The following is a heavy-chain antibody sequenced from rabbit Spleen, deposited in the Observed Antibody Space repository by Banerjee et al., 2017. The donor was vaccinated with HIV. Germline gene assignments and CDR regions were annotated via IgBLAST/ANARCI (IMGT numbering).Heavy chain of an antibody. Sequence: QQQLEESGGGLVKPGGSLTLTCTASGFSFSNKYVMCWVRQAPGKGLEWIACINTSSGNTVYASWAKGRFTISKTSSTTVTLQMTSLTAADTATYFFSIDYGSPGYALWGQRPLATGS. D-gene: IGHD7-1*01. CDR3: SIDYGSPGYAL. J-gene: IGHJ3*01. V-gene: IGHV1S45*01. CDR2: INTSSGNT. CDR1: GFSFSNKYV.